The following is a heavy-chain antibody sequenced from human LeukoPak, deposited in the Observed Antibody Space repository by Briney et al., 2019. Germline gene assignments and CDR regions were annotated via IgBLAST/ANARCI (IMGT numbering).Heavy chain of an antibody. CDR3: ARGDYDSSGYHLFDY. CDR2: IHYSGST. V-gene: IGHV4-61*01. D-gene: IGHD3-22*01. CDR1: GGSVSSGSYY. Sequence: SETLSLTCTVSGGSVSSGSYYWSWIRQPPGKGLEWIGYIHYSGSTNYNPSLKSRVTISVDTSKNQFSLKLSSVTAADTAVYYCARGDYDSSGYHLFDYWGQGTLVTVSS. J-gene: IGHJ4*02.